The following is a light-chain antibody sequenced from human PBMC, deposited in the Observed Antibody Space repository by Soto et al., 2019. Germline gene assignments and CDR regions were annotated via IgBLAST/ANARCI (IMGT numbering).Light chain of an antibody. CDR1: SGHSSYA. Sequence: QSVLTQSPSASASLGASVKLTCTLSSGHSSYAIAWHQQQPEKGPRYLMKLDSDGSHSKGDGIPDRFSGSSSGAERYLTISSLQSEDEADYYCQTWGTGIQAVFGGGTKRTVL. CDR2: LDSDGSH. V-gene: IGLV4-69*02. J-gene: IGLJ2*01. CDR3: QTWGTGIQAV.